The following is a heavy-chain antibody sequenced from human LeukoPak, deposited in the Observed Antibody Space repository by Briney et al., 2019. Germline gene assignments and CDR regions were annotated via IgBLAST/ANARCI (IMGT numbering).Heavy chain of an antibody. CDR3: ARWHSRSYSGNFDH. CDR1: GVSFSSYY. CDR2: IHPSGST. D-gene: IGHD1-26*01. J-gene: IGHJ4*02. V-gene: IGHV4-34*01. Sequence: SETLSLTCAVYGVSFSSYYWSWIRQPPGKGLEWIGEIHPSGSTKYNPSLKSRVTISVDASKNQFSLKLSSVTAADTAVYYCARWHSRSYSGNFDHWGQGTLVTVSS.